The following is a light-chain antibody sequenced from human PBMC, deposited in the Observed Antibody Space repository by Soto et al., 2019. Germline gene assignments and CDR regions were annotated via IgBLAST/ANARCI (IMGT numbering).Light chain of an antibody. Sequence: EIVMRQSPVTLSVSPGEGATLSCWASQSIGKDVAWYQQRPSQAPRLLIYGASTRAPGIPARFSGSGSGTDFTLTISGLLSEDFALYYCQQYNNWPRTFGQGTNV. CDR3: QQYNNWPRT. V-gene: IGKV3-15*01. CDR2: GAS. J-gene: IGKJ1*01. CDR1: QSIGKD.